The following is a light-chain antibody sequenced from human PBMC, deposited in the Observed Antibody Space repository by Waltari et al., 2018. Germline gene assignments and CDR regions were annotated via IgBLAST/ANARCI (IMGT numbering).Light chain of an antibody. CDR2: DDR. J-gene: IGLJ2*01. Sequence: SYVLTQPPSVSVAPGQTARITCGGDNVGSKRVHWYQQRPGQAPVLVVYDDRDRPSESLERFSGSNSGNTATLTISRVEAGDEADYYCQVWDVSSHHVVFGGGTKLTVL. V-gene: IGLV3-21*02. CDR3: QVWDVSSHHVV. CDR1: NVGSKR.